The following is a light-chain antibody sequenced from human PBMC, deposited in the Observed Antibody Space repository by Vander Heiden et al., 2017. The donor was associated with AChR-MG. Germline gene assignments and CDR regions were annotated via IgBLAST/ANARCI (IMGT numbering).Light chain of an antibody. V-gene: IGKV1-9*01. CDR3: QQLNSDLT. J-gene: IGKJ2*01. CDR2: AAS. Sequence: DIQLTQSPSFLSASVGDRVTITCRASQGISNSLAWYQQKPGKAPKLLIYAASTLQSGVPSRFSGSGSGTEFTLTNSSLQPEDFATYYCQQLNSDLTFGQGTKLEIK. CDR1: QGISNS.